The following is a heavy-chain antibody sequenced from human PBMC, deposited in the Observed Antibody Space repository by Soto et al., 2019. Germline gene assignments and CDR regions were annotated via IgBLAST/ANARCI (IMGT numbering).Heavy chain of an antibody. J-gene: IGHJ6*02. D-gene: IGHD3-9*01. CDR2: INHSGST. CDR1: GGSFSGYY. CDR3: ARKVRYFDWSDYYYGMDV. Sequence: SETLSLTCAVYGGSFSGYYWSWIRQPPGKGLEWIGEINHSGSTNYNPSLKSRVTISVDTSKNQFSLKLSSVTAADTAVYYCARKVRYFDWSDYYYGMDVWGQGTTVTVSS. V-gene: IGHV4-34*01.